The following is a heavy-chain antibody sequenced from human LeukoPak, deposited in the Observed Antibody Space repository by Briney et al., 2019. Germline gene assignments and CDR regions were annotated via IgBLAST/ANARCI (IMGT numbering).Heavy chain of an antibody. CDR2: IYYSGST. Sequence: PSETLSLTCTVSGGSISSYYWSWIRQPPGKGLEWIGYIYYSGSTNYNPSLKSRVTISVDTSKNQFSLKLSSVTAADTAVYYCARRVGIAAANDYWGQGTLVTVSS. CDR1: GGSISSYY. V-gene: IGHV4-59*12. CDR3: ARRVGIAAANDY. J-gene: IGHJ4*02. D-gene: IGHD6-13*01.